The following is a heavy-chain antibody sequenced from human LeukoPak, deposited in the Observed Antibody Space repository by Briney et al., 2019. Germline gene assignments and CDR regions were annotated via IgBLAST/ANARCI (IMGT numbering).Heavy chain of an antibody. D-gene: IGHD3-10*01. CDR1: RFTFSSYS. CDR2: IWYDGSKK. CDR3: AREVRSMDV. Sequence: GGSLRLSCAASRFTFSSYSMNWVRQAPGKGLEWVAVIWYDGSKKYYADSVKGRFTISRDNSKNTLYLQMNSLRAEDTAVYYCAREVRSMDVWGQGTTVTVSS. V-gene: IGHV3-33*08. J-gene: IGHJ6*02.